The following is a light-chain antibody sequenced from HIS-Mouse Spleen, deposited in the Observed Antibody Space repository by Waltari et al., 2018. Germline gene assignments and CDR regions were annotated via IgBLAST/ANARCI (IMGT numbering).Light chain of an antibody. CDR1: ALPQQY. Sequence: SYELTQPPSVSVSPGQTARITCSGDALPQQYAYCYQQKSGQAPVLVIYEDSKRPSGIPERFSGSSSGTMATLTISGAQVEDEADYYCYSTDSSGNHRVFGGGTKLTVL. J-gene: IGLJ2*01. CDR2: EDS. CDR3: YSTDSSGNHRV. V-gene: IGLV3-10*01.